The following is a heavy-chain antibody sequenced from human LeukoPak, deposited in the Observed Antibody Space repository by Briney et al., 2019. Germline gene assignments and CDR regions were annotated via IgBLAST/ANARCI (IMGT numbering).Heavy chain of an antibody. CDR3: ARVGGSYRTFDY. Sequence: PGGSLRLSCAASGFTFTTYWMSWVRQAPGKGLEWVANIKQDGTEKYYVDSVKGRFTISRDNSKNTLYLQMNSLRAEDTAVYYCARVGGSYRTFDYWGQGTLVTVSS. CDR2: IKQDGTEK. CDR1: GFTFTTYW. J-gene: IGHJ4*02. V-gene: IGHV3-7*03. D-gene: IGHD1-26*01.